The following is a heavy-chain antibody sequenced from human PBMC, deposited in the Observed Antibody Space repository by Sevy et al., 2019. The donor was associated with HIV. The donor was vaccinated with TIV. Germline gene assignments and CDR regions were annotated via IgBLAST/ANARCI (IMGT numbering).Heavy chain of an antibody. J-gene: IGHJ6*02. CDR3: ARHLHFYGIDV. CDR2: ISYSGST. CDR1: GGSISSDSFL. V-gene: IGHV4-39*01. D-gene: IGHD3-3*02. Sequence: SETLSLTCTVSGGSISSDSFLWGWIRQTPGEGLSWIESISYSGSTYYDPSLKSRITVDVDTSKKQFSLELRSVTAADTAMYYCARHLHFYGIDVWGPGTTVTVSS.